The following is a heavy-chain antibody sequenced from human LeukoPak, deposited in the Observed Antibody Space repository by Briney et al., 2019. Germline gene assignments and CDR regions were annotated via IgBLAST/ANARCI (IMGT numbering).Heavy chain of an antibody. Sequence: TSETLSLTCSVSGGSIRNYYLSWIRQSPGKGPEWIGNVDKRGSTNYNPSFKSRVIVSSDTSRNEFSPKLNSVTAADTAIYYCARGGSSCYGCHDWFDPWGQGTRVTVSS. V-gene: IGHV4-59*08. J-gene: IGHJ5*02. CDR2: VDKRGST. D-gene: IGHD2-2*01. CDR1: GGSIRNYY. CDR3: ARGGSSCYGCHDWFDP.